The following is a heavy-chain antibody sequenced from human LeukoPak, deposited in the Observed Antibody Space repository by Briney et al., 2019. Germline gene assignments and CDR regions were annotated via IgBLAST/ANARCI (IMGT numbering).Heavy chain of an antibody. V-gene: IGHV3-23*01. J-gene: IGHJ4*02. CDR1: GFTFNNYA. Sequence: GGTLRLSCAASGFTFNNYAMSWVRQAPGKGLEWVSSISGSGGNTYYADSVKGRFTISRDNSKNTLSLQMNSLTAEDTALYYCAKEVTSGCPDYWGQGTLVTVSS. D-gene: IGHD6-19*01. CDR2: ISGSGGNT. CDR3: AKEVTSGCPDY.